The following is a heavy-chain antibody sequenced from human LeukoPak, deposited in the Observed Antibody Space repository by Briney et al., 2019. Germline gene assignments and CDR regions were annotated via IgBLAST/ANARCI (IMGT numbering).Heavy chain of an antibody. Sequence: PGGSLRLSCAASGFTFSSYAMSWVRQAPGKGLEWVSAISGSGGSTYYADSVKGRFTISRDNSKSTLYLQMNSLRAEDTAVYYCATEDETYYDFWSGPTNTAFDYWGQGTLVTVSS. J-gene: IGHJ4*02. CDR1: GFTFSSYA. D-gene: IGHD3-3*01. V-gene: IGHV3-23*01. CDR3: ATEDETYYDFWSGPTNTAFDY. CDR2: ISGSGGST.